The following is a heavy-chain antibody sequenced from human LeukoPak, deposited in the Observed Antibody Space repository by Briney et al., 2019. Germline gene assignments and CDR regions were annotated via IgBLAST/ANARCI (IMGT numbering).Heavy chain of an antibody. D-gene: IGHD1-1*01. Sequence: QSGGSLTLSCAASGFTFNSYNMNWVHQAPGKGLEWISYISGSSSNIYYADSVKGRFSISRDNAKNSLYLQMNSLRAEDTAVYYCARDWKAMDFWGQGTLVTVSS. J-gene: IGHJ4*02. CDR3: ARDWKAMDF. CDR1: GFTFNSYN. V-gene: IGHV3-48*01. CDR2: ISGSSSNI.